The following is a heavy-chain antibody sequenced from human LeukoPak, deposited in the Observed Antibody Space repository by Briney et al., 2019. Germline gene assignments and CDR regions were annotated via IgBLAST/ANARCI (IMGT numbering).Heavy chain of an antibody. CDR3: ARDRGSPSSWYANSFWFDP. Sequence: GGSLRLSCAASGFTFSSYSMNWVRQAPGKGLEWVSYISSSSSTIYYADSVKGRFTISRDNAKNSLYLQMYSLRAEDTAVYYCARDRGSPSSWYANSFWFDPWGQGTLVTVSS. D-gene: IGHD6-13*01. V-gene: IGHV3-48*04. CDR2: ISSSSSTI. J-gene: IGHJ5*02. CDR1: GFTFSSYS.